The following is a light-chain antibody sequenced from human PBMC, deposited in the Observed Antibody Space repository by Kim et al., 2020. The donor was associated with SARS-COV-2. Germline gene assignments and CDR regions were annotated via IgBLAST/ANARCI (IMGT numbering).Light chain of an antibody. CDR1: QSISTW. J-gene: IGKJ1*01. Sequence: DIHMTQSPATLSAVVGDRVTITCRASQSISTWVAWYQQKPGKAPKLLIYKASILESGVPSRFSGSASGTEFTLTISSLQPDDFGTYYCQHYNAFPWTFGQGTKLEIK. CDR2: KAS. V-gene: IGKV1-5*03. CDR3: QHYNAFPWT.